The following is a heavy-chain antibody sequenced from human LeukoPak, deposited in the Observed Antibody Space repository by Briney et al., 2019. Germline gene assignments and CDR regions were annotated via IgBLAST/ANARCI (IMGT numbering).Heavy chain of an antibody. CDR2: ISGSGGST. Sequence: GGSLRLSCAASGFTVTSNYMSWVRQAPGKGLEWVSAISGSGGSTYYADSVKGRFTISRDNSKNTLYLQMNSLRAEDTAVYYCAKSSGFGAARYYFDYWGQGTLVTVSS. J-gene: IGHJ4*02. CDR1: GFTVTSNY. D-gene: IGHD3-16*01. CDR3: AKSSGFGAARYYFDY. V-gene: IGHV3-23*01.